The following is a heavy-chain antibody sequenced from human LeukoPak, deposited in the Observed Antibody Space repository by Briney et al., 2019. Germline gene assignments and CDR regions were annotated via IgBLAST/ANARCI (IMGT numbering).Heavy chain of an antibody. CDR2: ISGSGVTT. CDR3: AREGYYGSGSPPSLYFDY. V-gene: IGHV3-23*01. J-gene: IGHJ4*02. Sequence: GGSLRLSCIASGFTFSSYAMGWVRQAPGKGLDWVSAISGSGVTTHYAGSVQGRFSISRDNSRSTLYLQMNSLRPEDTAIYYCAREGYYGSGSPPSLYFDYWGQGTLVTVSS. D-gene: IGHD3-10*01. CDR1: GFTFSSYA.